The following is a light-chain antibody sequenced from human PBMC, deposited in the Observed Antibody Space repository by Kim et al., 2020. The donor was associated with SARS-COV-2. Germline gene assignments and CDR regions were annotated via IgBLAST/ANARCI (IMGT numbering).Light chain of an antibody. V-gene: IGLV4-69*01. CDR1: SGHSSYA. Sequence: SVKLTCPLSSGHSSYAIAWHQQQPEKGPRYLMKLNSDGSHSKGDGTPDRFSGSSSGAERYLTISSLQSEDEADYYCQTWGTGIWVFGGGTQLTVL. CDR2: LNSDGSH. CDR3: QTWGTGIWV. J-gene: IGLJ3*02.